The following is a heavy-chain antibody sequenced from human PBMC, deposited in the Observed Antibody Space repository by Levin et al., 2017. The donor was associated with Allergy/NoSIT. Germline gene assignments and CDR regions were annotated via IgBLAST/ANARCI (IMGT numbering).Heavy chain of an antibody. Sequence: PGGSLRLSCAASGFTFSSYGMHWVRQAPGKGLEWVAVISYDGSNKYYADSVKGRFTISRDNSKNTLYLQMNSLRAEDTAVYYCAKDLRIQLWFDAGGNIDYWGQGTLVTVSS. CDR1: GFTFSSYG. V-gene: IGHV3-30*18. CDR3: AKDLRIQLWFDAGGNIDY. D-gene: IGHD5-18*01. J-gene: IGHJ4*02. CDR2: ISYDGSNK.